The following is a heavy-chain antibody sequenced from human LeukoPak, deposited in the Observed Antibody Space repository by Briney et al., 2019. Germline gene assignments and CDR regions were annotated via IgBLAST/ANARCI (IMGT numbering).Heavy chain of an antibody. D-gene: IGHD3-16*01. V-gene: IGHV3-21*01. CDR2: ISSSSSYV. CDR3: ARGRLVVGAVPYFDY. J-gene: IGHJ4*02. CDR1: GFTFSSYS. Sequence: GGSLRLSCAASGFTFSSYSMNWVRQAPGKGLEWVSSISSSSSYVYYADSVKGRFTISRDNAKNSLYLQMNSLRAEDTAVYYCARGRLVVGAVPYFDYWGQGTLVTVSS.